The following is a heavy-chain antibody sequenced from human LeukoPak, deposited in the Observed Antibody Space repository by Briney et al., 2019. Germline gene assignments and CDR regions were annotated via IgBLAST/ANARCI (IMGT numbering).Heavy chain of an antibody. CDR2: ISNSGGST. Sequence: PGGSLRLSCAASGFTFITYAMTWVRQAPGEGLEWVSAISNSGGSTYYADSVRGRFTISRDNSKNTLYLQMNSLRAEDTAVYYCARGYRIVDLFCALLWGQGTMVTVSS. J-gene: IGHJ3*01. D-gene: IGHD1-26*01. CDR1: GFTFITYA. CDR3: ARGYRIVDLFCALL. V-gene: IGHV3-23*01.